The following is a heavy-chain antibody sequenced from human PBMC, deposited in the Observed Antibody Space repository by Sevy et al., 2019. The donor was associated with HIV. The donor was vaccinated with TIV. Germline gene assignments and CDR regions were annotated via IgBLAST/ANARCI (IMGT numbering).Heavy chain of an antibody. CDR1: GGTFSSYA. CDR3: AGKGGAGAQDYDYYYGMDV. J-gene: IGHJ6*02. D-gene: IGHD1-26*01. CDR2: IIPIFGTA. Sequence: ASVKVSCKASGGTFSSYAISWVRQAPGQGLEWMGGIIPIFGTANYAQKFQGRVTITADESTRTAYMELSSLRSEDPAVYYWAGKGGAGAQDYDYYYGMDVWGQGTTVTVSS. V-gene: IGHV1-69*13.